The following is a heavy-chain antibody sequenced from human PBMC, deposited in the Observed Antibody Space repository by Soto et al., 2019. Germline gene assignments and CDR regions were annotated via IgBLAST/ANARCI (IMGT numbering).Heavy chain of an antibody. V-gene: IGHV1-8*01. CDR1: GYTFTSYD. Sequence: ASVKVSCKASGYTFTSYDINWVRQATGQGLEWMGWMNANSGNTGYAQKFQGRVTMTRNTSISTAYMELSSLRSEDTAMYYRASRNRVLLWFGESDAFDIWG. D-gene: IGHD3-10*01. CDR2: MNANSGNT. CDR3: ASRNRVLLWFGESDAFDI. J-gene: IGHJ3*02.